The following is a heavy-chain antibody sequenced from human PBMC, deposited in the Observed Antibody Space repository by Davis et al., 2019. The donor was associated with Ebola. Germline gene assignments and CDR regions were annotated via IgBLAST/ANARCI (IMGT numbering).Heavy chain of an antibody. D-gene: IGHD3-22*01. CDR1: GGSISSSSYY. J-gene: IGHJ5*02. CDR2: IYYSGST. Sequence: MPSETLSLTCTVSGGSISSSSYYWGWIRQPPGKGLEWIGSIYYSGSTYYNPSLKSRVTISVDTSKNQFSLKLSSVTAADTAVYYCARARNNDNPDLYYEVWFDPWGQGTLVTVSS. V-gene: IGHV4-39*07. CDR3: ARARNNDNPDLYYEVWFDP.